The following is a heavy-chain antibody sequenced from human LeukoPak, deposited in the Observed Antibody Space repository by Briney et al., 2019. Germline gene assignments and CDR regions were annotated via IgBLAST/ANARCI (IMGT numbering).Heavy chain of an antibody. J-gene: IGHJ4*02. V-gene: IGHV3-23*01. Sequence: PGGSLRLSCAASGFTFSSYAMSWVRQAPGKGLEWVSAISGSGGSTYYADSVKGRFTISRDNSKNTLYLQMNSLRAEDTAVYYCAKDGEYYYGSGSYYTADYWGQGALVTVSS. D-gene: IGHD3-10*01. CDR2: ISGSGGST. CDR1: GFTFSSYA. CDR3: AKDGEYYYGSGSYYTADY.